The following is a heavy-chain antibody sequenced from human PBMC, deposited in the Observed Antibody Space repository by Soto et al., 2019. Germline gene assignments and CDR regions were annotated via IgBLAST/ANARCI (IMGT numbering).Heavy chain of an antibody. V-gene: IGHV3-23*01. CDR3: ARGYVGSWSHFDS. J-gene: IGHJ4*02. D-gene: IGHD2-15*01. CDR2: ISDSATTT. CDR1: GFTFNNYA. Sequence: EDQLLESGGGSAQPGGSLRLSCVASGFTFNNYAMNWVRQAPGKGLEWVSSISDSATTTYYADSVKGRFTISRDNSKNTLHLQMNSLRAEDTAAYFCARGYVGSWSHFDSWGQGTLVTVSS.